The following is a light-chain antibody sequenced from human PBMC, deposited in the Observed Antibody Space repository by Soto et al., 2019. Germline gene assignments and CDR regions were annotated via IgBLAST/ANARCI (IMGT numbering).Light chain of an antibody. J-gene: IGLJ1*01. CDR2: EVT. V-gene: IGLV2-8*01. CDR1: SSDVVANNY. Sequence: QSALTQPPSASGSPGQSVTIYCTGTSSDVVANNYVSWYQQHPGKAPKLMIYEVTKRPSGVPDRFSGSKSGNTASLTVSGLQAEDEADYYCSSYAGANRVFGTGTKLTVL. CDR3: SSYAGANRV.